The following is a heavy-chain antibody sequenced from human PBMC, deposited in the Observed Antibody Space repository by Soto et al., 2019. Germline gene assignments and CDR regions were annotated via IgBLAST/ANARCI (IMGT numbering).Heavy chain of an antibody. D-gene: IGHD2-15*01. J-gene: IGHJ5*02. CDR3: AKDRLYCSDGSCPPRAPGS. CDR2: ISGSGGST. Sequence: EVQVLESGGRLIQPGGSLRLSCVTSGFCFEKYVINWVRQAPGRGLEWISGISGSGGSTHYADSVKGRFTISRDNSKRTVYMQMNSLRVEDTAIYYCAKDRLYCSDGSCPPRAPGSWGQGTLVTVSS. CDR1: GFCFEKYV. V-gene: IGHV3-23*01.